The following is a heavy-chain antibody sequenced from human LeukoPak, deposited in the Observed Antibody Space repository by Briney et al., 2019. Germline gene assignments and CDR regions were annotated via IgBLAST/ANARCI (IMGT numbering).Heavy chain of an antibody. D-gene: IGHD3-10*01. CDR3: ARDEAVLWFGELLNY. CDR1: GYTFTSYG. Sequence: GASVKVSCKASGYTFTSYGISWVRQAPGPGLEWMGWISAYNGNTNYAQKLQGRVTMTTDTSTSTAYMELRSLRSDDTAVYYCARDEAVLWFGELLNYWGQGTLVTVSS. J-gene: IGHJ4*02. CDR2: ISAYNGNT. V-gene: IGHV1-18*01.